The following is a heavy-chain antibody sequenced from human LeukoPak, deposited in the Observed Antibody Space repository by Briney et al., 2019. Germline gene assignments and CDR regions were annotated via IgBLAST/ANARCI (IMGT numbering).Heavy chain of an antibody. CDR1: ALTLGDWY. J-gene: IGHJ4*02. V-gene: IGHV3-11*01. Sequence: KTGGSLRLSCTASALTLGDWYMSWIRQAPGKGLEWISYISNIGTTTYYAESVKGRFTISRDNAKNSLYLQMNSLRAEDTAVYYCACDFRYLGHDFWGQGTLVTVSS. CDR3: ACDFRYLGHDF. D-gene: IGHD2-21*02. CDR2: ISNIGTTT.